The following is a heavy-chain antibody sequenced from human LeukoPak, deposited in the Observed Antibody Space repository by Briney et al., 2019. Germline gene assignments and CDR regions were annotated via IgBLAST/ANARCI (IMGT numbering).Heavy chain of an antibody. J-gene: IGHJ4*02. CDR1: GGSISGSDW. Sequence: KPSETLSLTCAVSGGSISGSDWWSWVRQPPGKGLEWIGEIYHSGSTNYNPSLKSRVTISVDKSKNQFSLKLSSVTAADTAVYYCARADSSSSRVGFDYWGQGTLVTVSS. CDR2: IYHSGST. D-gene: IGHD6-6*01. CDR3: ARADSSSSRVGFDY. V-gene: IGHV4-4*02.